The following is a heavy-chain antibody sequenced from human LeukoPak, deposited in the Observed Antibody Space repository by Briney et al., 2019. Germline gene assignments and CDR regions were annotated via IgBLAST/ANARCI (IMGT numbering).Heavy chain of an antibody. V-gene: IGHV1-2*02. CDR2: INPNSGGT. J-gene: IGHJ6*03. Sequence: ASVEVSCKASGYTFTGYYMHWVRQAPGQGLEWMGWINPNSGGTNYAQKFQGRVTMTRDTSISTAYMELSRLRSDDTAVYYCARVTGPIAARRDYYYMDVWGKGTTVTVSS. CDR3: ARVTGPIAARRDYYYMDV. D-gene: IGHD6-6*01. CDR1: GYTFTGYY.